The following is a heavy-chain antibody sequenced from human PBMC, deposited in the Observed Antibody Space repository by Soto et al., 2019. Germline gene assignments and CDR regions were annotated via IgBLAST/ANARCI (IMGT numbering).Heavy chain of an antibody. CDR2: IYNSGST. Sequence: QVQLQESGPGLVKASQTLSLTCTVSGGSISSGGYYWSWIRQHPGKGLEWIGYIYNSGSTYYNPSLQRRVTISADTSKTQFSMKLSSVTAADTAVYYCARDPAPWGQGTLVTVSS. CDR3: ARDPAP. V-gene: IGHV4-31*03. J-gene: IGHJ5*02. CDR1: GGSISSGGYY.